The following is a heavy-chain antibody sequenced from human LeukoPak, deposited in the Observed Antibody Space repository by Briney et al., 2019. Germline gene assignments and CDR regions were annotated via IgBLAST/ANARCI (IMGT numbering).Heavy chain of an antibody. Sequence: PSEALSLTCAVYGGSFSGYYWSWIRQPPGKGLEWIGEINHSGSTNYNPSLKSRVTISVDTSKNQFSLKLSSVTAADTAVYYCARGRNWGWYFDYWGQGTLVTVSS. CDR3: ARGRNWGWYFDY. J-gene: IGHJ4*02. CDR2: INHSGST. V-gene: IGHV4-34*01. D-gene: IGHD7-27*01. CDR1: GGSFSGYY.